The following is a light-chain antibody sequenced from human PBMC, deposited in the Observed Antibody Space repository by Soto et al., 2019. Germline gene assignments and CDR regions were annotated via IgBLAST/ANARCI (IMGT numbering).Light chain of an antibody. J-gene: IGKJ4*01. CDR3: QQYGSSPPLT. CDR2: GAS. CDR1: QSVSSSH. Sequence: EIVLTQSPGTLSLSPGERATLSGMASQSVSSSHLAWYQQKPGQAPRLLIYGASSRATGIPDRFSGSGSGTDFTLTISRLEPEDFVVYYCQQYGSSPPLTFGGGTKVDNK. V-gene: IGKV3-20*01.